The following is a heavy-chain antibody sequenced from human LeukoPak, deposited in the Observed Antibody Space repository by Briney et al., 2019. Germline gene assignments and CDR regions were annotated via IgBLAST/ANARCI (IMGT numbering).Heavy chain of an antibody. CDR1: GGSFSGYY. J-gene: IGHJ5*02. CDR2: INHSGST. Sequence: SETLSLTCAVYGGSFSGYYWSWIRQPPGKGLEWIGEINHSGSTNYNPSLKSRVTISVDTSKNQFSLKLSSVTAADTAVYYCARGRGAARSADHWGQGTLVTVSS. D-gene: IGHD6-6*01. V-gene: IGHV4-34*01. CDR3: ARGRGAARSADH.